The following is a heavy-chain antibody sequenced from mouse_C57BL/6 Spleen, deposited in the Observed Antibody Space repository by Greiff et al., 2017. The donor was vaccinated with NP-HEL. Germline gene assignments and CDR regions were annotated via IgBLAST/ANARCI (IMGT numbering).Heavy chain of an antibody. CDR2: INPNNGGT. Sequence: EVQLQQSGPELVKPGASVKISCKASGYTFTDYYMNWVKQSHGKSLEWIGDINPNNGGTSYNQKFKGKATLTVDKSSSTAYMELRSLTSEDSAVYYCARDPYYYGRDYWGQGTTLTVSS. CDR1: GYTFTDYY. D-gene: IGHD1-1*01. V-gene: IGHV1-26*01. CDR3: ARDPYYYGRDY. J-gene: IGHJ2*01.